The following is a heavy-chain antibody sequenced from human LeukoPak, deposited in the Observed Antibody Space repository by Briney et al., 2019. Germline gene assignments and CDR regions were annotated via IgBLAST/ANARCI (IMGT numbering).Heavy chain of an antibody. J-gene: IGHJ4*02. CDR1: GFTFDDYA. D-gene: IGHD3-10*01. Sequence: PGGFLRLSCAASGFTFDDYAMHWVRQAPGKGLEWVSGISWNRGSIGYADSVKGRFTISRDNAKNFLYLQMNSLRAEDTALYYCAKDLNSYYYGSGSFDYWGQGTLVTVSS. CDR3: AKDLNSYYYGSGSFDY. V-gene: IGHV3-9*01. CDR2: ISWNRGSI.